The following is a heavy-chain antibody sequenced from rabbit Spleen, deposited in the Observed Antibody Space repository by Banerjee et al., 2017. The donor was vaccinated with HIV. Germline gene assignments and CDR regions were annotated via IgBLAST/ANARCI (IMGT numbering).Heavy chain of an antibody. CDR1: GFDFSTNYD. CDR3: ARDTSSSFSSYGMDL. V-gene: IGHV1S45*01. J-gene: IGHJ6*01. D-gene: IGHD1-1*01. Sequence: QEQLVESGGGLVQPEGSLTLTCKASGFDFSTNYDMCWVRQAPGKGLEWIACIDSGSSGFTYFATWAIGRFTISKPSSTTVTLQMTRLTAADTATYFCARDTSSSFSSYGMDLWGQGTLVTVS. CDR2: IDSGSSGFT.